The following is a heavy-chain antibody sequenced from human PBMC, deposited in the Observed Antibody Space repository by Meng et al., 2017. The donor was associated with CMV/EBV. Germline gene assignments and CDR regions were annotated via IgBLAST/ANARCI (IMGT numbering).Heavy chain of an antibody. Sequence: SETLSLTCTVSGASVATDSYYWGWIRLPPGKGLEWIGYIYNTGSTKYNPSLQTRVTVSVDTPKNQFSLKLSSVTAADTATYYCARETVSASGGIDPWGRGTLVTVSS. CDR3: ARETVSASGGIDP. D-gene: IGHD2/OR15-2a*01. J-gene: IGHJ5*02. CDR1: GASVATDSYY. CDR2: IYNTGST. V-gene: IGHV4-61*01.